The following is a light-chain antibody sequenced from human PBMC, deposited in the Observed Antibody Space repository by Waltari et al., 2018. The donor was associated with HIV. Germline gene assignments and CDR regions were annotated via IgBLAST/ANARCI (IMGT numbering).Light chain of an antibody. Sequence: QSALTQPPSASGSPGQSVTIFCNGTSSDIGYYNFVSWYQHHSGKAPKLINSEVTKRPSGVPDRFFGSKSGNTASLTVAGLQPDDEADYYCSSYADSDTLIFGGGTRLTVL. CDR1: SSDIGYYNF. V-gene: IGLV2-8*01. CDR3: SSYADSDTLI. J-gene: IGLJ2*01. CDR2: EVT.